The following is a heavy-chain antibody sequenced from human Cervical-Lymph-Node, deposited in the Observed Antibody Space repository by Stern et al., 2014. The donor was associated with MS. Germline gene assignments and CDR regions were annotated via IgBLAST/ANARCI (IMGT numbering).Heavy chain of an antibody. CDR3: AKGDNWRRLNP. CDR2: ISADGTLK. Sequence: VHLVESGGGVVQPGRSLRLSCAASGFTFRAYGMHWVRQAPGKGLEWGAVISADGTLKFYGDSVKGRFTISRDNSKNTLLLQMNSLRAEDTAVYYCAKGDNWRRLNPWGQGTLVTVSS. J-gene: IGHJ5*02. CDR1: GFTFRAYG. V-gene: IGHV3-30*18. D-gene: IGHD1-20*01.